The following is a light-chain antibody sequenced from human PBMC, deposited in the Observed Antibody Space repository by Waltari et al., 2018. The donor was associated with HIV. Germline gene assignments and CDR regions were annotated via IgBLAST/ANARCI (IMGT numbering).Light chain of an antibody. Sequence: SYVLTQPPSMSVAPGQTASITCGGDRIGSKSVHWYQQKPGQAPVLVVHGDGDRPSGSPDRFYGSNSGDTATLTISRVEAGDEADYYCQVWDSSSDHYVFGSGTEVTVL. V-gene: IGLV3-21*02. CDR1: RIGSKS. CDR3: QVWDSSSDHYV. CDR2: GDG. J-gene: IGLJ1*01.